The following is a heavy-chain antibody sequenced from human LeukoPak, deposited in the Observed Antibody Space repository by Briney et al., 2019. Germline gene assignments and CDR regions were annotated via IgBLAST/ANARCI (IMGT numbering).Heavy chain of an antibody. D-gene: IGHD3-16*01. J-gene: IGHJ5*02. CDR1: GFTVSSNY. CDR3: AREFDGGFDP. V-gene: IGHV3-66*01. CDR2: IYSGGST. Sequence: GGSLRLSCAASGFTVSSNYMSWVRQAPGKGLEWVSVIYSGGSTYYADSVKGRFTISRDNSKNTLYLQMGSLRAEDMAVYYCAREFDGGFDPWGQGTLVTVSS.